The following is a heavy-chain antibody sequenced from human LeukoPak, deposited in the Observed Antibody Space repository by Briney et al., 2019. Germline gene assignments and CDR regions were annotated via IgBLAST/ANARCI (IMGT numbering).Heavy chain of an antibody. D-gene: IGHD3-10*01. CDR2: ISSSSSYI. J-gene: IGHJ3*02. CDR3: ARDSQVLLWFGEMKDAFDT. Sequence: GGSLRLSCAASGFTFSSYSMNWVRQAPGKGLEWVSSISSSSSYIYYADSVKGRFTISRDNAKNSLYLQMNSLRAEDTAVYYCARDSQVLLWFGEMKDAFDTWGQGTMVTVSS. V-gene: IGHV3-21*01. CDR1: GFTFSSYS.